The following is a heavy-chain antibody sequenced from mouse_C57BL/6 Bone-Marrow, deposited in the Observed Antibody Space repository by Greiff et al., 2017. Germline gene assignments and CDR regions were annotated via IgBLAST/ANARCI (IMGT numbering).Heavy chain of an antibody. Sequence: EVQLQQSGPVLVKPGASVKMSCKASGYTFTDYYMNWVKQSHGKSLEWIGVINPYNGGTSYNQKFKGKATLTVDKSSSTAYMELNSLTSEDSAVYDCARGDYDSSMDYWGQGTSVTVSS. CDR3: ARGDYDSSMDY. CDR2: INPYNGGT. D-gene: IGHD2-4*01. J-gene: IGHJ4*01. V-gene: IGHV1-19*01. CDR1: GYTFTDYY.